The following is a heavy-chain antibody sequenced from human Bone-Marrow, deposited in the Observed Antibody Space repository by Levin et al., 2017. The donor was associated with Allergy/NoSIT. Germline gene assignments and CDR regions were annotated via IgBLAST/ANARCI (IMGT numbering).Heavy chain of an antibody. V-gene: IGHV3-23*01. Sequence: GESLKISCAVSGFNFHAYAITWVRQAPGKGLEWVSTIRGSDDATFYRDSVTGRFTVSRDSSEDTLYLQMDRLRAEDTAVYYCATFDYSSYGYYFDYWGQGTLVTVSS. CDR3: ATFDYSSYGYYFDY. CDR1: GFNFHAYA. CDR2: IRGSDDAT. J-gene: IGHJ4*02. D-gene: IGHD4-11*01.